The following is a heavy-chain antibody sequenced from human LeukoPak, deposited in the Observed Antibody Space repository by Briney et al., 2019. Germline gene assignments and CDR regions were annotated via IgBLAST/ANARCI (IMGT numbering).Heavy chain of an antibody. Sequence: GGSLRLSCEASGFTFSDYYMSWIRQAPGKGLEWVSYISSSGSTIYYADSVKGRFTISRDNAKNSLYLQMNSLRAEDTAVYYCARADIVVVPAAIIRRTYYYGMDVWGQGTTVTVSS. V-gene: IGHV3-11*01. J-gene: IGHJ6*02. D-gene: IGHD2-2*02. CDR1: GFTFSDYY. CDR2: ISSSGSTI. CDR3: ARADIVVVPAAIIRRTYYYGMDV.